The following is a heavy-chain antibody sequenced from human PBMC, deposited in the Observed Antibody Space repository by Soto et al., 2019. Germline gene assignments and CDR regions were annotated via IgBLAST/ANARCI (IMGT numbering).Heavy chain of an antibody. D-gene: IGHD5-18*01. CDR2: IYYSGST. Sequence: SETLSLTCAVSGYSISSNNWWGWIRQPPGKGLEWIGYIYYSGSTYYNPSLKSRVTISVDTSKNQFSLKLSSVTAADTAVYYCASNSYGYTFYHYWGQGTLVTSPQ. V-gene: IGHV4-28*01. CDR1: GYSISSNNW. CDR3: ASNSYGYTFYHY. J-gene: IGHJ4*02.